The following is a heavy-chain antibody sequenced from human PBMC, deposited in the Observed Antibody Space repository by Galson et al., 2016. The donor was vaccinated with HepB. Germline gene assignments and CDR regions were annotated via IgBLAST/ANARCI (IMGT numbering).Heavy chain of an antibody. CDR2: ISSSSSTI. D-gene: IGHD2-2*01. CDR3: AKAAQYCSSSSCRNWFDP. CDR1: GFIFSSYS. J-gene: IGHJ5*02. Sequence: SLRLSCAASGFIFSSYSMNWVRQAPGKGLEWVSYISSSSSTIYYADSVKGRFTISRDNPKNSLYLQMNSLRAEDTALNYCAKAAQYCSSSSCRNWFDPWGQGTLVTVSS. V-gene: IGHV3-48*04.